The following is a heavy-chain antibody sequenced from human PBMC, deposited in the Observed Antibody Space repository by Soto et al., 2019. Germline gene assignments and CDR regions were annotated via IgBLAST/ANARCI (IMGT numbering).Heavy chain of an antibody. J-gene: IGHJ4*02. D-gene: IGHD3-16*01. Sequence: EVQLVQSGGGLVQPGGSLRLSCAASGFTFSTYSMNWVRQAPGKGLEWVSYISSSSGTIYYADSVKGRFTISRDNARDSLYLQMNSLTAEDTAVYYCARRPYYVSDSFDYWGQGTLVTVSS. CDR3: ARRPYYVSDSFDY. CDR1: GFTFSTYS. CDR2: ISSSSGTI. V-gene: IGHV3-48*01.